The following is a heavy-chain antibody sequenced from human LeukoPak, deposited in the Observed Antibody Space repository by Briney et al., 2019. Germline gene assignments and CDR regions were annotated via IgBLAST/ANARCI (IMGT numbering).Heavy chain of an antibody. CDR3: TSRYCSTSNCYSFDN. CDR2: ISSTSAHI. V-gene: IGHV3-21*01. Sequence: GGSLRLFCASSGFSFNTLSMNWVRQAPGKGLEWVSSISSTSAHIFYADSVKGRFSISRDNAKNSLYLQMNSLRVEDTAVYYCTSRYCSTSNCYSFDNWGQGTMVTVSS. D-gene: IGHD2-2*01. J-gene: IGHJ3*02. CDR1: GFSFNTLS.